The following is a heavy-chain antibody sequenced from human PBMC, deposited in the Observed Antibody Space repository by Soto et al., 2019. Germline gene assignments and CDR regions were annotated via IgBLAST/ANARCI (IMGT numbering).Heavy chain of an antibody. J-gene: IGHJ3*02. CDR1: GFTFSSYA. V-gene: IGHV3-30-3*01. D-gene: IGHD3-22*01. CDR3: ARDRGMRDGSGYYYVGAFDI. Sequence: QVQLVESGGGVVQPGRSLRLSCAASGFTFSSYAMHWVRQAPGKGLEWVAVISYDGSNKYYADSVKGRFTISRDNSKNTLYLQMNSLRAEDTAVYYCARDRGMRDGSGYYYVGAFDIWGQGTMVTVSS. CDR2: ISYDGSNK.